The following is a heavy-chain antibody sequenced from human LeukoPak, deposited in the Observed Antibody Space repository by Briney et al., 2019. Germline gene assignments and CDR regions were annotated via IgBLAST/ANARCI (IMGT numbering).Heavy chain of an antibody. Sequence: SETLSLTCTVSGGSISSGDYYWSWIRQPPGKGLEWIGYIYYSGSTYYNPSLKSRVTISVDTSKNQFSLKLSSVTAADTAVYYCARGIVGSGWDLPSLPLGYGMDVWGQGTTVTVSS. CDR3: ARGIVGSGWDLPSLPLGYGMDV. CDR1: GGSISSGDYY. D-gene: IGHD6-19*01. V-gene: IGHV4-30-4*01. J-gene: IGHJ6*02. CDR2: IYYSGST.